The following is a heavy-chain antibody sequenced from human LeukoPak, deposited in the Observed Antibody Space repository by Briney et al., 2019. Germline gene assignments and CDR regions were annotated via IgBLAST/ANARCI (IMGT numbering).Heavy chain of an antibody. CDR2: MNPNSGNT. Sequence: GASVKVSCKASGYTFTSCDINWVRQATGQGLEWMGWMNPNSGNTGYAQKLQGRVTMTTDTSTSTASMELRSLRSDDTAVYYCARDLGSGWQRNFDYWGQGTLVTVSS. J-gene: IGHJ4*02. V-gene: IGHV1-8*01. CDR1: GYTFTSCD. D-gene: IGHD6-19*01. CDR3: ARDLGSGWQRNFDY.